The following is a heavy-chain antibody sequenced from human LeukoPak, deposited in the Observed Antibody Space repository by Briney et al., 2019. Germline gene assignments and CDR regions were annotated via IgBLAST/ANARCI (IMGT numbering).Heavy chain of an antibody. J-gene: IGHJ6*03. CDR2: ISGSGGST. D-gene: IGHD3-3*01. V-gene: IGHV3-23*01. CDR3: AKDGGGTIFGMVIILHYMDV. CDR1: GFTFSSYE. Sequence: GGSLRLSCAASGFTFSSYEMNWVRQAPGKGLEWVSTISGSGGSTYYADSVKGRFTISRDNSNNTLSLQMNSLRAEDTAVYYCAKDGGGTIFGMVIILHYMDVWGKGTTVTVSS.